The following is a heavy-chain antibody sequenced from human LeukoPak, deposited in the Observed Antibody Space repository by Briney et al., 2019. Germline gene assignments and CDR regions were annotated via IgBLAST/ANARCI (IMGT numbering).Heavy chain of an antibody. CDR1: GYTFTSYD. CDR2: MNPNSGNT. D-gene: IGHD3-22*01. Sequence: ASVKVSCKASGYTFTSYDINWVRQATGQGLEWMGWMNPNSGNTGYAQKFQARVTMTRNTSISTAYMELSGLRSEDTAVYYRARENSTYYYDSSGYEFDPWGQGTLVTVSS. J-gene: IGHJ5*02. CDR3: ARENSTYYYDSSGYEFDP. V-gene: IGHV1-8*01.